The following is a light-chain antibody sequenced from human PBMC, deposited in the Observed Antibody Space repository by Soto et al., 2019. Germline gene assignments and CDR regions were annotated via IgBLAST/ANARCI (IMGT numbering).Light chain of an antibody. J-gene: IGKJ1*01. V-gene: IGKV1-39*01. CDR1: QSISSD. CDR2: AAS. CDR3: QQSYSTPIT. Sequence: IQMTQSASSLSTSVRDRVTITCRASQSISSDLNWYQQKPGKAPKLLIYAASSLQSGAPSRLSGSGSGTDFTLTISSLQPEAFATYYCQQSYSTPITFGQGTKVDIK.